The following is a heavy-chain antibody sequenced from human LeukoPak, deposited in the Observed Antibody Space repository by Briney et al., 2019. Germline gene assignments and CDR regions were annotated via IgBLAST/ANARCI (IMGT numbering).Heavy chain of an antibody. J-gene: IGHJ4*02. CDR3: ARSVNPWLATDY. Sequence: PSETLSLTCTVSGVSISSSNSYWGWIRQPPGKGLEWVSYISSSGSTIYYADSVKGRFTISRDNAKNSLYLQMNSLRAEDTAVYYCARSVNPWLATDYWGQGTLVTVSS. CDR1: GVSISSSNSY. D-gene: IGHD6-19*01. V-gene: IGHV3-11*04. CDR2: ISSSGSTI.